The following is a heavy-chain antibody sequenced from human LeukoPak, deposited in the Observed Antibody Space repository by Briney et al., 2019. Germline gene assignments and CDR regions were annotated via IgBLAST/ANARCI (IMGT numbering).Heavy chain of an antibody. V-gene: IGHV1-69*13. Sequence: VASVKVSCKASGGTFSSYAISWVRQAPGQGLEWMEGIIPIFGKTNYAQKFQGRVTITADESTSTAYLEVNSLTSADTAMYYCARDYDSSGPQKNFFDFWGQGTLVTVSS. CDR3: ARDYDSSGPQKNFFDF. CDR2: IIPIFGKT. CDR1: GGTFSSYA. D-gene: IGHD3-22*01. J-gene: IGHJ4*02.